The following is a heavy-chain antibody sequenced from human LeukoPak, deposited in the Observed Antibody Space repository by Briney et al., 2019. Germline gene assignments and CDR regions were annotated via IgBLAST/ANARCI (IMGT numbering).Heavy chain of an antibody. CDR1: GFTFRSYG. D-gene: IGHD2-21*02. V-gene: IGHV3-33*01. CDR2: IWYDGSNE. Sequence: GRSLRLSCAASGFTFRSYGMHWVRQAPGKGLEWVALIWYDGSNEHYADSVRGRFSISRDNSKNTLYLQMNGLRAEDTAVYYCASFGGDYYFDYWGQGTLVTVSS. CDR3: ASFGGDYYFDY. J-gene: IGHJ4*02.